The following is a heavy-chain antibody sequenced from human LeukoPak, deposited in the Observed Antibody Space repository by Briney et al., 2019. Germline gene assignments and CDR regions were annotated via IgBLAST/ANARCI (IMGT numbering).Heavy chain of an antibody. D-gene: IGHD5-18*01. J-gene: IGHJ4*02. CDR2: IYYSGST. CDR1: GASISSGNFY. V-gene: IGHV4-61*01. Sequence: PSETLSLTCTVSGASISSGNFYWSWIRQHPGKGLEWIGYIYYSGSTNYNPSLKSRVTISVDTSKNQFSLKLSSVTAADTAVYYCARGGGYSYGYRPDYFDYWGQGTLVTVSS. CDR3: ARGGGYSYGYRPDYFDY.